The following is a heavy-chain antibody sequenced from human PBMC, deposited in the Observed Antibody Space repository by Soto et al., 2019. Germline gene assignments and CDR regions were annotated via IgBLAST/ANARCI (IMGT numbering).Heavy chain of an antibody. J-gene: IGHJ1*01. CDR1: GGSISNDNW. D-gene: IGHD3-22*01. CDR2: IYHSGGA. CDR3: AILDLQTHSRDVLAF. V-gene: IGHV4-4*02. Sequence: SETLSLTCAVSGGSISNDNWWSWVRQSPEKGLEWIGEIYHSGGANYNPSLKSRVTISIDKSNNQFSLNLISVTAADTAVYYCAILDLQTHSRDVLAFCGQGTLVPGSS.